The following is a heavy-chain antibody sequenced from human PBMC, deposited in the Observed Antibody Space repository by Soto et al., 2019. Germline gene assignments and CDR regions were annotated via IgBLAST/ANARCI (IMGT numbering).Heavy chain of an antibody. J-gene: IGHJ3*02. V-gene: IGHV1-8*01. CDR2: MNPNSGNT. Sequence: GASVKVSCKASGYTFTSYDINWVRQATGQGLEWMGWMNPNSGNTGYAQKFQGRVTMTRNTSISTAYMELSSLRSEDTAVYYCARGGRLSYYDSSGYAFDIWGQGTMVT. CDR3: ARGGRLSYYDSSGYAFDI. CDR1: GYTFTSYD. D-gene: IGHD3-22*01.